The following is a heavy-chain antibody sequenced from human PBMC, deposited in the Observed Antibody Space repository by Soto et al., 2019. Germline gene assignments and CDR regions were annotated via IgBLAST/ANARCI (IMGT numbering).Heavy chain of an antibody. Sequence: QVQLVQSGAEVKKPGSSVKVSCKASRGTFGNYAISWVRQAPGQGLEWMGAIMPVFGTVNYAQKFQGRVTITADKFANTAYMELISLRSEDTAVYYGARVSVPGIYGEDVWGQGTTGTVSS. V-gene: IGHV1-69*06. J-gene: IGHJ6*02. CDR3: ARVSVPGIYGEDV. D-gene: IGHD2-2*01. CDR1: RGTFGNYA. CDR2: IMPVFGTV.